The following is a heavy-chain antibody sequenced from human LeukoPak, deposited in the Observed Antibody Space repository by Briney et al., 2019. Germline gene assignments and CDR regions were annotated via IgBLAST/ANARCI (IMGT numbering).Heavy chain of an antibody. CDR3: KSGGAAPGSFDG. CDR2: IKYDGNEE. D-gene: IGHD1-1*01. CDR1: GFTFSSYW. V-gene: IGHV3-7*01. Sequence: GGSLRLSCAASGFTFSSYWMSWMRQAPGKGLEWVANIKYDGNEEYYVDSVKGRFTISRDNAKNSLYLQLNSLRVEDTAVYYCKSGGAAPGSFDGWGKGTLVTVSP. J-gene: IGHJ4*02.